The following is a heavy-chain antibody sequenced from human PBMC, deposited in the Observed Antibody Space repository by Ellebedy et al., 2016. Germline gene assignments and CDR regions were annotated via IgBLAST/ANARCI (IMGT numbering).Heavy chain of an antibody. J-gene: IGHJ4*02. D-gene: IGHD3-16*01. V-gene: IGHV3-23*01. CDR3: VREFSYDSFAFDH. CDR2: ISDDGGAS. Sequence: GESLKISCVASGFPFSRHALSWVRQAPGKGLEWVSTISDDGGASDYADSVKGRFTISRDRSKNTLYMQMNSLKVEDTATYYCVREFSYDSFAFDHWGQGILVTVSS. CDR1: GFPFSRHA.